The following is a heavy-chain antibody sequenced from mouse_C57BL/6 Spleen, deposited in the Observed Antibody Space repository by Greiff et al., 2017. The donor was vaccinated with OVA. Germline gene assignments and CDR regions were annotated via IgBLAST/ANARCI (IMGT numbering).Heavy chain of an antibody. Sequence: EVKLVESGGGLVKPGGSLKLSCAASGFTFSSYAMSWVRQTPEKRLEWVATISDGGSYTYYPDNVKGRFTISRDNAKNNLYLQMSHLKSEDTAMYYCARDRDGMIYFDYWGQGTTLTVSS. D-gene: IGHD2-4*01. CDR3: ARDRDGMIYFDY. CDR2: ISDGGSYT. CDR1: GFTFSSYA. J-gene: IGHJ2*01. V-gene: IGHV5-4*01.